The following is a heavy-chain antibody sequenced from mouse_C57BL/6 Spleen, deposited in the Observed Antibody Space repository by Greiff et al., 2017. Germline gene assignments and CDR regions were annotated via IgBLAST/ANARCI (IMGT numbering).Heavy chain of an antibody. CDR3: ARSFYEEFAY. Sequence: QVQLQQSGAELVRPGTSVKVSCKASGYAFTNYLIEWVKQRPGQGLEWIGVINPGSGGTNYNEKFKGKATLTADKSSSTAYMQLSSLTSEDSAVYFCARSFYEEFAYWGQGTLVTVSA. D-gene: IGHD1-1*01. CDR1: GYAFTNYL. V-gene: IGHV1-54*01. J-gene: IGHJ3*01. CDR2: INPGSGGT.